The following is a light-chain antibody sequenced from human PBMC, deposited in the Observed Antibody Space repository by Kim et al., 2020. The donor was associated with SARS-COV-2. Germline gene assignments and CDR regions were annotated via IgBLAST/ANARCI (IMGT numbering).Light chain of an antibody. J-gene: IGLJ2*01. CDR2: QDS. Sequence: SVSPGQTASITCSGDKVGDKYACWYQQKPGQSPVLVIYQDSKRPSGIPERFSGSNSGNTATLTISGTQAMDEDDYYCQAWDRSTVVFGGGTQLTVL. V-gene: IGLV3-1*01. CDR1: KVGDKY. CDR3: QAWDRSTVV.